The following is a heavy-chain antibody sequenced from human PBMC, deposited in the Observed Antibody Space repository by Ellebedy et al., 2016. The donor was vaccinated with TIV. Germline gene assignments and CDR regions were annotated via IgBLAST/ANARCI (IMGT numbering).Heavy chain of an antibody. CDR3: ARAPRGTVTTWIDY. CDR2: ISVDGRAV. D-gene: IGHD4-17*01. CDR1: GFTFSDSV. V-gene: IGHV3-33*05. Sequence: GESLKISCVGFGFTFSDSVMHWVRQDPGKGLDWVAGISVDGRAVHYPDSVKGRFTISRDNAQNTVYLQMNSLRAEDTAVYYCARAPRGTVTTWIDYWGQGTLVTVSS. J-gene: IGHJ4*02.